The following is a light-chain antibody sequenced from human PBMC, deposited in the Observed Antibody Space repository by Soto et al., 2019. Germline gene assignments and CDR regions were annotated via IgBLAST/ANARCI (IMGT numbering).Light chain of an antibody. CDR3: YSAADNNLV. Sequence: SYELTKPSSVSVSPGQTAMITCSGNVLAKKYARWFQQKPGQAPVVVIYKDTERPSGIPERFSGSSSGTTVTLTISGAQFEDEADYYCYSAADNNLVFGGGTKLTVL. J-gene: IGLJ3*02. CDR2: KDT. V-gene: IGLV3-27*01. CDR1: VLAKKY.